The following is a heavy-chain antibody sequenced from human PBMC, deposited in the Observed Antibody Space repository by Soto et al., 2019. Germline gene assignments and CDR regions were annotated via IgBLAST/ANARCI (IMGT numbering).Heavy chain of an antibody. CDR2: IYYSGST. Sequence: QVQLQESGPGLVKPSQTLSLTCTVSGGSISSGDYYWSWIRQPPGKGLEWIGYIYYSGSTYYNPSLKSRVTMSVDTSKNQFSLKLSSVTAADTAVYYCARGQGLGRKWDLPDFDYWGQGTLVTVSA. J-gene: IGHJ4*02. CDR3: ARGQGLGRKWDLPDFDY. V-gene: IGHV4-30-4*01. D-gene: IGHD1-26*01. CDR1: GGSISSGDYY.